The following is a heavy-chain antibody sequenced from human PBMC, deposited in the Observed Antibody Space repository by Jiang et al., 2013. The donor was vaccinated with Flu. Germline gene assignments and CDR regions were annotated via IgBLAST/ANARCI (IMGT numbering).Heavy chain of an antibody. Sequence: QTLSLTCAISGDSVSSNNVAWNWIRQSPSRGLEWLGRTYHRSQWYNDYAASVKSRITIKPDTSTNQFTLQLNSVTPEDTAVYYCVGFSNYNSGTFWTDWGQGTHVTVSS. CDR1: GDSVSSNNVA. CDR3: VGFSNYNSGTFWTD. J-gene: IGHJ4*02. D-gene: IGHD3-10*01. CDR2: TYHRSQWYN. V-gene: IGHV6-1*01.